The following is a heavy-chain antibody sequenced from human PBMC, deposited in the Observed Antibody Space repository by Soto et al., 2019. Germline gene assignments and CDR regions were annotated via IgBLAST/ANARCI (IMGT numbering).Heavy chain of an antibody. V-gene: IGHV1-46*01. Sequence: ASVKVSCKASGYTLSSYYMHWVRQAPGQGLEWMGVINPSGGSTAYAQQFQGRVTMTRDMSTSIVYMELSSLTSEDTAMYYCARSPLRGALDFWGQGTLVTVSS. CDR1: GYTLSSYY. CDR2: INPSGGST. CDR3: ARSPLRGALDF. J-gene: IGHJ4*02.